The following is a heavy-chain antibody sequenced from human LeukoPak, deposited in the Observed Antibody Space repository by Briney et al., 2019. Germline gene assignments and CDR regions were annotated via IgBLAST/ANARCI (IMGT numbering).Heavy chain of an antibody. CDR2: ICSSSYI. CDR3: ARQNSGYDAEFDY. J-gene: IGHJ4*02. Sequence: GGTLRLSCAASGFTFSSYSMNWVRQAPGKGLEGVSSICSSSYIYYADSVKGRFTISRDNAKNSLYLQMNSLRAEDTAVYYCARQNSGYDAEFDYWGQGNLVTVSS. V-gene: IGHV3-21*01. CDR1: GFTFSSYS. D-gene: IGHD5-12*01.